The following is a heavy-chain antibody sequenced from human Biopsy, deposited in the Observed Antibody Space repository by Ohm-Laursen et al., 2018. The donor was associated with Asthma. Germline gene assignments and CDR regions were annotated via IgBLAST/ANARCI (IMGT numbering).Heavy chain of an antibody. D-gene: IGHD3-22*01. CDR2: IYSGGTS. V-gene: IGHV3-53*01. CDR3: ARGDSSNWSHYYFDY. CDR1: GFAVSRDY. Sequence: SLRLSCTASGFAVSRDYMFWVRQAPGKGLEWVSVIYSGGTSHTADSARGRFTISRDYSKNTLYLQMHSLRAEDTAVYYCARGDSSNWSHYYFDYWGQGNLVTVSS. J-gene: IGHJ4*02.